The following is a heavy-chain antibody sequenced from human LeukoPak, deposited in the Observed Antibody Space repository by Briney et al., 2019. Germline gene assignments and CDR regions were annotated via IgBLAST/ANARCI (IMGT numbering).Heavy chain of an antibody. CDR1: GFTFSSYW. J-gene: IGHJ3*02. V-gene: IGHV3-7*03. CDR3: ARDGHFNTFHI. D-gene: IGHD2/OR15-2a*01. CDR2: IRQDGSDK. Sequence: GSLRLSCAASGFTFSSYWMSWVRQAPGKGLEWVANIRQDGSDKYYVDSVKGRFTISRDNAKTSLYLQMNSLRAEDTAVYYCARDGHFNTFHIWGQGTMVTVSS.